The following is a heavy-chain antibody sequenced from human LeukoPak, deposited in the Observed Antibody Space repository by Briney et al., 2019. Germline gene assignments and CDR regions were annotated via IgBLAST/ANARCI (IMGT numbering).Heavy chain of an antibody. Sequence: GGSLRLSCAASGFTFSSYGMHWLRQAPGKGLEWVAVISYDGSNKYYADSVKGRFTISRDNSKNTLYLQMNSLRAEDTAVYYCAKSDSGRLDYWGQGTLVTVSS. CDR3: AKSDSGRLDY. J-gene: IGHJ4*02. V-gene: IGHV3-30*18. D-gene: IGHD6-19*01. CDR2: ISYDGSNK. CDR1: GFTFSSYG.